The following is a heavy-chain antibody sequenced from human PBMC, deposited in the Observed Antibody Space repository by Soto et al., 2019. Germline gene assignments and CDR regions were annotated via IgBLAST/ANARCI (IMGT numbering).Heavy chain of an antibody. CDR2: MNEDGGTT. CDR1: GFSFSSYW. Sequence: EVQLVESGGGLVRPGGSLRLSCAASGFSFSSYWMHLVRQVPGKGLVWVARMNEDGGTTDYADSVKGRFTISRDNAKNTLYLQMNSLRVEDTAVYYCASDLSGRADVWGQGTTVTVSS. CDR3: ASDLSGRADV. V-gene: IGHV3-74*02. J-gene: IGHJ6*02. D-gene: IGHD3-10*01.